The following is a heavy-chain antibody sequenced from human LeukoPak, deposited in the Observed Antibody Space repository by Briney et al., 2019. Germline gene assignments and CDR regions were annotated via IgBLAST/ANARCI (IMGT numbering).Heavy chain of an antibody. J-gene: IGHJ1*01. V-gene: IGHV4-39*01. D-gene: IGHD2-2*02. Sequence: SETLSLTCTVSGDSISSTSYYWDWIRQPPGKGLEWIGSIYNSGTTYYNPSLKSRVTISVDTSKNQFSLKVSSVTAADTAVYYCARGPIVVVPAAIRRYFQHWGQGTLSPSPQ. CDR2: IYNSGTT. CDR3: ARGPIVVVPAAIRRYFQH. CDR1: GDSISSTSYY.